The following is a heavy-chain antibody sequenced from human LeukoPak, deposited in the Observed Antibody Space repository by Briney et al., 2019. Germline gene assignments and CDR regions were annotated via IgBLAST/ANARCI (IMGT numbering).Heavy chain of an antibody. CDR3: ARATDYDFWSGYYLSY. CDR2: INPSGGST. J-gene: IGHJ4*02. V-gene: IGHV1-46*01. Sequence: GASVNVSCKASGYTFTSYYMHWVRQAPGQGLEWMGVINPSGGSTSYAQKFQGRVTMTRDTSTSTVYMELSSLRSEDTAVYYCARATDYDFWSGYYLSYWGQGTLVTVSS. D-gene: IGHD3-3*01. CDR1: GYTFTSYY.